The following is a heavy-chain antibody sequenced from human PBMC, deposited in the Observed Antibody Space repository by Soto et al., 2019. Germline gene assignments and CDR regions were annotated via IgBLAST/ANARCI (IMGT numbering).Heavy chain of an antibody. D-gene: IGHD3-22*01. V-gene: IGHV3-9*01. CDR2: ISWNSGSI. CDR1: GFTFDDYA. J-gene: IGHJ6*02. CDR3: AKVRDYYDSSGYLPGGMDV. Sequence: PGGSLRLSCAASGFTFDDYAMHWVRQAPGKGLEWVSGISWNSGSIGYADSVKGRFTISRDNAKNSLYLQMNSLRAEDTALYYCAKVRDYYDSSGYLPGGMDVWGQGTTVTVSS.